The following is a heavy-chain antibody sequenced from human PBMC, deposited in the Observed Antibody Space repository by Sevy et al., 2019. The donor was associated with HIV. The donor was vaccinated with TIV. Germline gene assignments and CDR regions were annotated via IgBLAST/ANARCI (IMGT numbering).Heavy chain of an antibody. CDR3: ATPRASGWYEGTGGYFDL. Sequence: SETLSLTCNASGGSISSSSYYWGWIRQPPGKGLEWIGSFYSTGSTSYNPSLRSRVTVSADTSKNQFSLKLDSVSAADTAVYYCATPRASGWYEGTGGYFDLWGRGTLVTVSS. J-gene: IGHJ2*01. CDR2: FYSTGST. D-gene: IGHD6-19*01. CDR1: GGSISSSSYY. V-gene: IGHV4-39*01.